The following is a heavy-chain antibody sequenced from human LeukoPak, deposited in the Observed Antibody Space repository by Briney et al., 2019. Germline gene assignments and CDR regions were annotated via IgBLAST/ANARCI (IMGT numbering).Heavy chain of an antibody. CDR3: AKNYYDSSGYYGPVDY. V-gene: IGHV3-9*01. CDR2: ISWNSGSI. J-gene: IGHJ4*02. D-gene: IGHD3-22*01. Sequence: GGSLRLSCAASGFTFDDYAMHWVRHAPGKGLEWVSGISWNSGSIGYADSVKGRFTISRDNAKNSLYLQMNSLRAEDTALYYCAKNYYDSSGYYGPVDYWGQGTLVTVSS. CDR1: GFTFDDYA.